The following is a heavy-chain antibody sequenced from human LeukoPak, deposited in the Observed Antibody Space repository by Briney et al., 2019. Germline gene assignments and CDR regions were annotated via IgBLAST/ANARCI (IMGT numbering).Heavy chain of an antibody. V-gene: IGHV1-2*02. J-gene: IGHJ3*02. Sequence: ASVKVSCKASGYTFTSYYMHWVRQAPGQGLEWMGWINPNSGGINYAQKFQGRVTMTRDTSIRTAYMELSRLRSDDTAVYYCARGCGGGSCYSSDAFDIWGQGTMVTVSS. CDR1: GYTFTSYY. CDR2: INPNSGGI. CDR3: ARGCGGGSCYSSDAFDI. D-gene: IGHD2-15*01.